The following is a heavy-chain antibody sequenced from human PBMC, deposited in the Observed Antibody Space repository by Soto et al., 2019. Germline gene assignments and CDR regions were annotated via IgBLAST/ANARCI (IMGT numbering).Heavy chain of an antibody. V-gene: IGHV4-61*08. Sequence: QVQLQESGPGLVKPSETLSLTCTVSGGSVSSGGYFWSWIRQSPGKGLEWIVYIYHSGSTNYNPSLKSRVTISLDMSKNQFSLMITSVTAADTAVYYCARVGCSGGGCYSIDYYYYAMDVWGQGTTVTVSS. CDR2: IYHSGST. J-gene: IGHJ6*02. CDR3: ARVGCSGGGCYSIDYYYYAMDV. D-gene: IGHD2-15*01. CDR1: GGSVSSGGYF.